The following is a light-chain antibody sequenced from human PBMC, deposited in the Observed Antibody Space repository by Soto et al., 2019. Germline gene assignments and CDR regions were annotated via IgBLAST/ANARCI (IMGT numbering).Light chain of an antibody. V-gene: IGLV1-44*01. J-gene: IGLJ2*01. CDR3: SSWDDSLNGVV. CDR1: NSNIGSNT. CDR2: SNN. Sequence: QSVLTQPPSASGTPGQRVSISCSGSNSNIGSNTVNWYQQVPGAAPKLLIYSNNQRPSGVPDRFSASKSATSASVAISGRQSEDEADYYCSSWDDSLNGVVFGGGTKLTVL.